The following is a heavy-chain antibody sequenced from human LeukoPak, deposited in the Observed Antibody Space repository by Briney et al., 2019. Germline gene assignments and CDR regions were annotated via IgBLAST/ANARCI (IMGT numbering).Heavy chain of an antibody. Sequence: PSETLSLTCTVSGGSISNYYWSWIRQPPGKGLEWIGYIYYSGGTNYNPSLKSRVTISVDTSKNLFSLNLSSVTAADTAVYYCARDANPSGDYVYHYWGQGALVTVSS. V-gene: IGHV4-59*01. CDR3: ARDANPSGDYVYHY. J-gene: IGHJ4*02. CDR2: IYYSGGT. D-gene: IGHD4-17*01. CDR1: GGSISNYY.